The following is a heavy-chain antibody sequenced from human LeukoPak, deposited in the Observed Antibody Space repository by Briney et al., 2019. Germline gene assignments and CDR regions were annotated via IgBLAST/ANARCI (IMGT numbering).Heavy chain of an antibody. J-gene: IGHJ4*02. CDR2: IYYSGST. Sequence: SETLSLTCTVSGDSISSSDYYWGWIRQPPGNGLEWIGTIYYSGSTYYHPSLKSRLTISVDSSKNQFSLRLSSVTAADTAVYYCARRDFSDSSAYYGFWGQGILVTVSS. V-gene: IGHV4-39*01. D-gene: IGHD3-22*01. CDR3: ARRDFSDSSAYYGF. CDR1: GDSISSSDYY.